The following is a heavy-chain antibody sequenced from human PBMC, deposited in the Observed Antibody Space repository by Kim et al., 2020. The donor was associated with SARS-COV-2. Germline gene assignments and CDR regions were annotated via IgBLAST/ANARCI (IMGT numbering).Heavy chain of an antibody. CDR2: ISWDGGST. CDR1: GFTFDDYA. Sequence: GGSLRLSCAASGFTFDDYAMHWVRQAPGKGLEWVSLISWDGGSTYYADSVKGRFTISRDNSKNSLYLQMNSLRAEDTALYYCAKDISPIAAAGTDYFDYWGQGTLVTVSS. J-gene: IGHJ4*02. D-gene: IGHD6-13*01. V-gene: IGHV3-43D*03. CDR3: AKDISPIAAAGTDYFDY.